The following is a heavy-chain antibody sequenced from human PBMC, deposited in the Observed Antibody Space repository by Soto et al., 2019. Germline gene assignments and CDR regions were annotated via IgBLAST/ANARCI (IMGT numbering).Heavy chain of an antibody. CDR1: GFTFSSYW. Sequence: PGGSLRLSCAASGFTFSSYWMSWVRQAPGKGLEWVANIKQDGSEKYYVDSVKGRFTISRDNAKNSLYLQMNSLRAEDTAVYYCARDRGSGWYWAFDIWGQGTMVTVSS. J-gene: IGHJ3*02. CDR3: ARDRGSGWYWAFDI. D-gene: IGHD6-19*01. V-gene: IGHV3-7*01. CDR2: IKQDGSEK.